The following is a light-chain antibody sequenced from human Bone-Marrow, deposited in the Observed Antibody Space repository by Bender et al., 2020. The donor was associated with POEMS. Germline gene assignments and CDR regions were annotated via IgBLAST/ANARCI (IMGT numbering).Light chain of an antibody. CDR3: SSYAGSTTPYV. J-gene: IGLJ1*01. CDR2: EVS. CDR1: SSDVGDYNY. V-gene: IGLV2-8*01. Sequence: QSALTQPPSASGSPGQSVTISCTGPSSDVGDYNYVSWYQQHPGKAPKLMIFEVSKRPSGVPDRFSGSKSGSTASLTVSGLQAEDEADYYCSSYAGSTTPYVFGSGTKVTVL.